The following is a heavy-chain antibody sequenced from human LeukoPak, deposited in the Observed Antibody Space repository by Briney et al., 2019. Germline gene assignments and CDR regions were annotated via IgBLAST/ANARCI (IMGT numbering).Heavy chain of an antibody. CDR1: GYTFTSYG. Sequence: ASVRVSCKASGYTFTSYGISWVRQAPGQGLEWMGWISAYNGNTNYAQKLQGRVTMTTDTSTSTAYMELRSLSSEDTAVYYCATHNWFDPWGQGTLVTVSS. V-gene: IGHV1-18*01. J-gene: IGHJ5*02. CDR3: ATHNWFDP. CDR2: ISAYNGNT.